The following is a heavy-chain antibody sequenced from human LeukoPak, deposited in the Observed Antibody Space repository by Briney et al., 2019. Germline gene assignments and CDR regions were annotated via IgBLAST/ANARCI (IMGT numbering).Heavy chain of an antibody. CDR3: AKDDPLQPFDY. V-gene: IGHV3-30-3*01. Sequence: PGRSLRLSCAASGFTFDSYAMHWVRQAPGKGLEWVAVISYDGSDKYSADSVKGRFTISRDNSKNTLYLQMNSLRAEDTAVYYCAKDDPLQPFDYWGQGTLVTVSS. J-gene: IGHJ4*02. CDR2: ISYDGSDK. D-gene: IGHD1-1*01. CDR1: GFTFDSYA.